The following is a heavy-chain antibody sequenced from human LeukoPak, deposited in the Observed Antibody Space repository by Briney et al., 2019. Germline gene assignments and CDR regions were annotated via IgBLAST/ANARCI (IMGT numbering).Heavy chain of an antibody. D-gene: IGHD2-15*01. J-gene: IGHJ1*01. Sequence: GGSLRLSCAASRFTFSSHWINWVRQAPGKGLEWVAVISGVGGSSYYADSVKGRFAISRDNSKNTLYLEMNSLRVEDTAVYYCAKDLGDNLVVVSFQHWGQGTPVIVSS. V-gene: IGHV3-23*01. CDR1: RFTFSSHW. CDR2: ISGVGGSS. CDR3: AKDLGDNLVVVSFQH.